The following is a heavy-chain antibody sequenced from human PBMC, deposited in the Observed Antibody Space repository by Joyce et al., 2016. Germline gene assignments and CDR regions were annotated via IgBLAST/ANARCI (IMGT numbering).Heavy chain of an antibody. CDR2: INSDDSRI. CDR3: TTPSCAN. V-gene: IGHV3-48*03. Sequence: EVHLVESGGGLVQPGGSLRVSCAASGIIFSSKEMNWVGPAPVKGLEWISSINSDDSRIHYADSVRGRFTISRDNARNSLYLEMNYLRVEDTAIYYCTTPSCANWGQGSLVTVSS. CDR1: GIIFSSKE. D-gene: IGHD2-2*01. J-gene: IGHJ4*02.